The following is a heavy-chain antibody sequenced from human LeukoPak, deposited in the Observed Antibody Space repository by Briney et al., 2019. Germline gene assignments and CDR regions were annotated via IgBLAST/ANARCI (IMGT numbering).Heavy chain of an antibody. CDR2: ISSSGLTM. CDR3: PRRTTGDDY. V-gene: IGHV3-48*03. Sequence: PGGSLRLSCAASGFTFSNYEMNWVRQAPGGGLEWVSYISSSGLTMYYADSVKGRFTISRDNAKNSLYLQMNSLRAEDTGVYYCPRRTTGDDYWGQGTLVAVSS. D-gene: IGHD4-17*01. CDR1: GFTFSNYE. J-gene: IGHJ4*02.